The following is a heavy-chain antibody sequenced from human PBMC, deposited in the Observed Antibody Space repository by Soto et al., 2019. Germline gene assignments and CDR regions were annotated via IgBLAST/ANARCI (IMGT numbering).Heavy chain of an antibody. D-gene: IGHD1-26*01. CDR1: GGSISSSSYY. CDR3: ATLVGAAPDIDY. V-gene: IGHV4-39*01. Sequence: PSETLSLTCTVSGGSISSSSYYWGWIRQPPGKGLEWIGSIYYSGSTYYNPSLKSRVTISVDTSKNQFSLKLSSVTAADTAVYYCATLVGAAPDIDYWGQGTLVTVS. CDR2: IYYSGST. J-gene: IGHJ4*02.